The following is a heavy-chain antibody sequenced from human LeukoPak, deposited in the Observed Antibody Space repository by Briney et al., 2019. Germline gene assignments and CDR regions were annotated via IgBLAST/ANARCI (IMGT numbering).Heavy chain of an antibody. CDR1: GFTFSSYG. V-gene: IGHV3-33*06. CDR2: IWYDGSNK. Sequence: PGRSLRLSCAASGFTFSSYGIHWVRQAPGKGLEWVAVIWYDGSNKYYADSVKGRFTISRDNSKNTLYLQMNSLRAEDTAVYYCAKDRGSSGWADYWRQGTLVTVSS. J-gene: IGHJ4*02. CDR3: AKDRGSSGWADY. D-gene: IGHD6-19*01.